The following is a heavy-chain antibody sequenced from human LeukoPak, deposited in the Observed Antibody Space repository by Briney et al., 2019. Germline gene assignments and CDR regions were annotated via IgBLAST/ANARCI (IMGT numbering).Heavy chain of an antibody. CDR2: IYYSGST. Sequence: SETLSLTCTVSGGSISSSSYYWGWIRQPPGKGLEWIGSIYYSGSTYYNPSLKSRVTISVDTSKNQFSLKLSSVTAADTAVYYCARQPYYYDSSGYYYPTFDYWGQGTLVTVSS. D-gene: IGHD3-22*01. CDR1: GGSISSSSYY. V-gene: IGHV4-39*01. CDR3: ARQPYYYDSSGYYYPTFDY. J-gene: IGHJ4*02.